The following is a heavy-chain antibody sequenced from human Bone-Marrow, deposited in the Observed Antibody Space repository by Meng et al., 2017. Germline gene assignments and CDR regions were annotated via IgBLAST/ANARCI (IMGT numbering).Heavy chain of an antibody. J-gene: IGHJ4*02. CDR3: ARVDVIVVLFDY. V-gene: IGHV3-21*01. CDR1: GFTFSSYS. CDR2: ISSSSSYI. Sequence: GESLKISCAASGFTFSSYSMNWVRQAPGKGLEWVSSISSSSSYIYYADSVKGRFTISRDNAKNSPYLQMNSLRAEDTAVYYCARVDVIVVLFDYWGQGTLVTVSS. D-gene: IGHD3-22*01.